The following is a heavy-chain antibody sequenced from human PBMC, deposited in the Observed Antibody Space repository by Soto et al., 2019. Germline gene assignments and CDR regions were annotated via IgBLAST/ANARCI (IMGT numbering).Heavy chain of an antibody. CDR2: IFWDDDK. D-gene: IGHD4-4*01. J-gene: IGHJ4*02. CDR1: GFSLSDSGVG. Sequence: QITLKESGPTLVKPTQTLKLTCTFSGFSLSDSGVGVGWIRQPPGKALEWLALIFWDDDKRYSPSLRTRLTITKETAKNQVFLKMTNMDPVDTATYYCAHSGQLQPLDYWGQGTLGNVAS. V-gene: IGHV2-5*02. CDR3: AHSGQLQPLDY.